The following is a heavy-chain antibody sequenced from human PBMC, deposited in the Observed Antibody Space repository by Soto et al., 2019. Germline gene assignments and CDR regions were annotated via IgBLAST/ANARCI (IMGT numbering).Heavy chain of an antibody. D-gene: IGHD3-10*01. J-gene: IGHJ4*02. V-gene: IGHV3-30*03. CDR1: GFPFTAYG. Sequence: QVQLVESGGGVVQPGRSLRLSCAASGFPFTAYGMHWAREGPDKGLGWVALISHDGSNKFYADSVKGRFTISRDNSKNTLYLQLNSLAPEDKALYYCVGGQYYFDYRGQGTLVVVSS. CDR2: ISHDGSNK. CDR3: VGGQYYFDY.